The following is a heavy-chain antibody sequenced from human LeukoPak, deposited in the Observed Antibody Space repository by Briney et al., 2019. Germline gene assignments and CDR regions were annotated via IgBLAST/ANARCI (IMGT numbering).Heavy chain of an antibody. CDR2: INPNSGDT. CDR1: GYTFIVYH. Sequence: ASVKVSCKASGYTFIVYHMHWVRQAPGQGLEWMGWINPNSGDTNFAQKFQGRVTMTRDTSISTVYMELSRLTSDDTAVYYCARNSGDYWGQGTLVTVSS. D-gene: IGHD4-23*01. J-gene: IGHJ4*02. V-gene: IGHV1-2*02. CDR3: ARNSGDY.